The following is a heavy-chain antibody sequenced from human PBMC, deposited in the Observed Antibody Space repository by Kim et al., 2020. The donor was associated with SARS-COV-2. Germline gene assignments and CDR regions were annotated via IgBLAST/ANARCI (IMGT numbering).Heavy chain of an antibody. CDR1: GGSISSSGYY. V-gene: IGHV4-39*01. D-gene: IGHD6-13*01. CDR3: ARQQLANWFDP. CDR2: ISYSGST. J-gene: IGHJ5*02. Sequence: SETLSLTCTVSGGSISSSGYYWGWIRQPPGKGLEWIGTISYSGSTYYNPSLKSRVTISVDTSKNQFSLMLSSVTATDTSVYYCARQQLANWFDPWGQGTLLTV.